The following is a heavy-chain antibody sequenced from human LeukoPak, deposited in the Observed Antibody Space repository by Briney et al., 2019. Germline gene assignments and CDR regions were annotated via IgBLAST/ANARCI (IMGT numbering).Heavy chain of an antibody. CDR2: INSDGSRT. V-gene: IGHV3-74*01. J-gene: IGHJ4*02. Sequence: GGSLRLSCAASGFTFSSYWMHWVRQAPGKGLVWVSRINSDGSRTSYADSVKGRFTISRDNAKNTLYLQMNSLRAEDTAVYYCAYDYGDYGLGFDYWGQGTLVTVSS. CDR1: GFTFSSYW. CDR3: AYDYGDYGLGFDY. D-gene: IGHD4-17*01.